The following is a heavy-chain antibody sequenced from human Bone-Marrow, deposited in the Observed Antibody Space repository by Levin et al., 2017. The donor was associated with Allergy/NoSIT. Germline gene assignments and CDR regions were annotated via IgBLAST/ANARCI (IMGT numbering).Heavy chain of an antibody. J-gene: IGHJ6*02. V-gene: IGHV2-26*01. CDR3: ARLPDIAMDRGPIFYFYGMDV. Sequence: SGPTLVKPTETLTLTCSVSGFSLANARLGVSWIRQPPGKALEWLAHIFSNDEKSYSTSLKNRLRISKDTSKSQVVLTMTNMDPADAGTFYCARLPDIAMDRGPIFYFYGMDVWGPGTTVTVSS. CDR1: GFSLANARLG. D-gene: IGHD3-10*01. CDR2: IFSNDEK.